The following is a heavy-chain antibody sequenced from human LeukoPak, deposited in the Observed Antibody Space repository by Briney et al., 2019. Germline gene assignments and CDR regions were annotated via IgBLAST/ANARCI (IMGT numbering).Heavy chain of an antibody. CDR2: IYYSGST. V-gene: IGHV4-31*03. Sequence: SQTLSLTCTVSGGSISSGGYYWSWIRQHPGKGLEWIGYIYYSGSTYYNPSLKIRVTISVDTSKNQFSLKLSSVTAADTAVYYCAREAKGYCSSTSCFHWYFDLWGRGTLVTVSS. D-gene: IGHD2-2*01. CDR1: GGSISSGGYY. J-gene: IGHJ2*01. CDR3: AREAKGYCSSTSCFHWYFDL.